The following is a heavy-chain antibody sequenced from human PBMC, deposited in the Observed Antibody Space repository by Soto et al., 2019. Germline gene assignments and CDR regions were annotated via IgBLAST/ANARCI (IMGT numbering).Heavy chain of an antibody. V-gene: IGHV4-31*03. J-gene: IGHJ6*02. D-gene: IGHD3-3*01. CDR2: IDYSGST. CDR1: GGSISSGGYY. Sequence: QVQLQESGPGLVKPSQTLSLTCTVSGGSISSGGYYWSWIRQHPGKGLEWIGYIDYSGSTYYNPSLKSRVTISVDTSKNKFSLKLSSVTAADTAVYYCARDSKVTIFGFPYGMDVWGQGTTVTVSS. CDR3: ARDSKVTIFGFPYGMDV.